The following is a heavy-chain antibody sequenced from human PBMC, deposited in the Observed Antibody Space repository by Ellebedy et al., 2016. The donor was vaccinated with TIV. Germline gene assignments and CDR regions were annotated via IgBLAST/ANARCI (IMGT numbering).Heavy chain of an antibody. CDR3: ARRGSGAYYYGMDV. V-gene: IGHV4-59*12. CDR2: IYYSGST. D-gene: IGHD3-10*01. CDR1: GGSISSYY. Sequence: SETLSLTCTVSGGSISSYYWSWIRQPPGKGLEWIGYIYYSGSTNYNPSLKSRVTISVDTSKNQFSLKLSSVTAADTAVYYCARRGSGAYYYGMDVWGQGTTVTVSS. J-gene: IGHJ6*02.